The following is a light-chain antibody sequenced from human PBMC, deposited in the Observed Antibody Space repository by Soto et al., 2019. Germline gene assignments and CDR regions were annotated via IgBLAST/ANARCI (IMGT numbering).Light chain of an antibody. CDR1: SSDIGYYNF. CDR3: TSYAGSDVHYV. CDR2: EVN. Sequence: QSALTQPPSASGSPGQSVTISCTGTSSDIGYYNFVSWYQQNPGKAPRLLIYEVNKRPSGVPDRFSGSKSGNTASLTVSGLQAADEADYYGTSYAGSDVHYVFGTGTKVTVL. V-gene: IGLV2-8*01. J-gene: IGLJ1*01.